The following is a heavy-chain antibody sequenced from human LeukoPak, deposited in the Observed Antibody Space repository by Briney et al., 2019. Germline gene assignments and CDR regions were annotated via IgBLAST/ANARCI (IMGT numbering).Heavy chain of an antibody. CDR3: AKGDSGGSFFDY. CDR1: GFTFSNFA. V-gene: IGHV3-23*01. CDR2: ISGSGATT. Sequence: PGGSLRLSCGASGFTFSNFAMRWVRQAPGKGLEWVAAISGSGATTNYADSVQGRFTLSRDNSKNTLYLQMNSLRAEDTAVYYCAKGDSGGSFFDYWGQGTLVTVSS. J-gene: IGHJ4*02. D-gene: IGHD3-22*01.